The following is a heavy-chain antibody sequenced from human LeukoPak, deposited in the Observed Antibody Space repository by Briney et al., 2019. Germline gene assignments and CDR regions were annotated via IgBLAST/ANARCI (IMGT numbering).Heavy chain of an antibody. Sequence: GGSLRLSCAASGFTFSDYYMSWLRQAPGKGLEWVSSFNDTGSSTYYADSVKGRFTISRDNSKNTLYLQMTNLRAEDTAVYFCAKDLLRIYWRTFDSWGQGALVIVSS. CDR2: FNDTGSST. J-gene: IGHJ4*02. CDR3: AKDLLRIYWRTFDS. D-gene: IGHD3-10*01. V-gene: IGHV3-23*01. CDR1: GFTFSDYY.